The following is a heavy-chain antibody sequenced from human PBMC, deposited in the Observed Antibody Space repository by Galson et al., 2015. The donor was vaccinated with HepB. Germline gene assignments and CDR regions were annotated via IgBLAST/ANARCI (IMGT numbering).Heavy chain of an antibody. CDR1: GFTFSSYA. D-gene: IGHD3-3*01. CDR3: ARGEVEGFWSGPHPDY. V-gene: IGHV3-30-3*01. J-gene: IGHJ4*02. Sequence: SLRLSCAASGFTFSSYAMHWVRQAPGKGLEWVAVISSDGSNKYYADSVKGLFTISSDNSKNTLYMQMNSLRAEDTAVYYCARGEVEGFWSGPHPDYWGQGTLVTVSS. CDR2: ISSDGSNK.